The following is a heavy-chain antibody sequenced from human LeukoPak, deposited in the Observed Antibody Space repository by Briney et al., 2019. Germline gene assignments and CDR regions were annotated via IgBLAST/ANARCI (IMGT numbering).Heavy chain of an antibody. Sequence: ASVRVSCKTSGYTFTDYDITWVRQAPGQGLKWMGRVSPYNGNTYYSQRFQGRVTISKDTSTGTAYMDLRNLRDGDTAMYYCARNGRVRRVVKDLFEYWGQGTLVAVSS. CDR2: VSPYNGNT. V-gene: IGHV1-18*01. D-gene: IGHD3-10*01. J-gene: IGHJ4*02. CDR1: GYTFTDYD. CDR3: ARNGRVRRVVKDLFEY.